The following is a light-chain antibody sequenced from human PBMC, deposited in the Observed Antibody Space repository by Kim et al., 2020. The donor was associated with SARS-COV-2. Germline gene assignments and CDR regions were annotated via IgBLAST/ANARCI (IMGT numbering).Light chain of an antibody. Sequence: SVGDRVIITCRASQTISGYLNWYQQKAGKAPKLLIYAASSLQSGVPSRFSGSGSGTDFTLTISSLQPEDFATYYCQQTYTTLGLTFGGGTKVDIK. CDR2: AAS. J-gene: IGKJ4*01. CDR3: QQTYTTLGLT. V-gene: IGKV1-39*01. CDR1: QTISGY.